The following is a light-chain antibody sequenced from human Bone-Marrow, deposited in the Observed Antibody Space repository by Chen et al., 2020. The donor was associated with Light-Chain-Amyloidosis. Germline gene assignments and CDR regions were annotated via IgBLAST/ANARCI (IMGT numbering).Light chain of an antibody. CDR2: EVT. CDR3: SSYTITNTLV. V-gene: IGLV2-14*01. CDR1: SSDVGGDNN. Sequence: QSALTQPASVSGSPGQSITISCTGTSSDVGGDNNVSWYQQHPDKAPKLMIYEVTNRPAWVPDRVSGSKSDNPAYLPITGLQTEDEADYFCSSYTITNTLVFGSGTRVTVL. J-gene: IGLJ1*01.